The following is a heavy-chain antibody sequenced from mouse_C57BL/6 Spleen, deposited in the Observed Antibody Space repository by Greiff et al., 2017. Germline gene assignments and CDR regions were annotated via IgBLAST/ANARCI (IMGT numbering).Heavy chain of an antibody. CDR2: IYPRDGST. J-gene: IGHJ4*01. CDR1: GYTFTDHT. D-gene: IGHD1-1*01. V-gene: IGHV1-78*01. Sequence: QVQLKQSDAELVKPGASVKISCKVSGYTFTDHTIHWMKQRPEQGLEWIGYIYPRDGSTKYNQKFKDKATLTADKSSRTADMRLSSLTSEDSSVYYCARGGYCGSSYWGQGTSVTVSA. CDR3: ARGGYCGSSY.